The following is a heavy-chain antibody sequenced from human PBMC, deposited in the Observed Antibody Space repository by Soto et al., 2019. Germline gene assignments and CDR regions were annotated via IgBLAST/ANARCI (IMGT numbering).Heavy chain of an antibody. D-gene: IGHD3-22*01. CDR2: ISAYNGNT. Sequence: QVKLVQSGTEVKKPGASMKVSCKASGCSFATSGISWVRQAPGQGLEWMGWISAYNGNTNYDQKLQDRIIMTTDTSTSTAYLELRSLISDDTAVYYCARAGQYYDSSGYADWGQGTLVTVSS. CDR3: ARAGQYYDSSGYAD. J-gene: IGHJ4*02. CDR1: GCSFATSG. V-gene: IGHV1-18*01.